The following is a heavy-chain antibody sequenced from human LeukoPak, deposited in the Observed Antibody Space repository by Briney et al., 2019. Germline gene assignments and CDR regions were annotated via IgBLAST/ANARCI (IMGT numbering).Heavy chain of an antibody. V-gene: IGHV1-18*01. D-gene: IGHD6-13*01. Sequence: ASVKVSCKASGYTVTSYGISWVRQAPGQGLEWMGWISAYNGNTNYAQKLQGRVTMTTDTSTSTAYMELRSLRSDDTAVYYCARGQLVPTPLLMDVWGKGTTVTISS. CDR1: GYTVTSYG. CDR2: ISAYNGNT. J-gene: IGHJ6*03. CDR3: ARGQLVPTPLLMDV.